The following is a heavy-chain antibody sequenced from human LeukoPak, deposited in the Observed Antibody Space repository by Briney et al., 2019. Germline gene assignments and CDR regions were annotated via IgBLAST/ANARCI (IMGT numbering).Heavy chain of an antibody. CDR1: RFTLSSYW. CDR3: ASRTGVY. D-gene: IGHD1-14*01. Sequence: GGSLRLSCAASRFTLSSYWMHWVRQAPGKGLVWVSRINTDGSSTNYADSVKGRFTISRDNAMNTLYLQMNNLRAEDTAVYYCASRTGVYWGQGTLVTVSS. V-gene: IGHV3-74*01. J-gene: IGHJ4*02. CDR2: INTDGSST.